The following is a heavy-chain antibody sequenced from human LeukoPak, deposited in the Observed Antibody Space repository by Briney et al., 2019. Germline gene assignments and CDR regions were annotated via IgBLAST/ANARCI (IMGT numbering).Heavy chain of an antibody. V-gene: IGHV3-15*07. J-gene: IGHJ5*02. CDR3: ATDFYDST. CDR1: GFTFSNAW. D-gene: IGHD3-22*01. CDR2: IRSNADGGTI. Sequence: GGSLRLSCVTSGFTFSNAWTNWVRQAPGKGREWVGRIRSNADGGTIDYAAPVKGRFPLSRDDSKTTLYLQMNSLQTEDTAVYYCATDFYDSTWGQGTLVTVSS.